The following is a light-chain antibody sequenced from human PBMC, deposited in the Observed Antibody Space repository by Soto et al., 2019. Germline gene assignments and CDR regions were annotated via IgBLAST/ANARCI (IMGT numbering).Light chain of an antibody. J-gene: IGLJ1*01. Sequence: QSVLTQPPSVSEAPGQRVTISCTGSSSNIGAGYEAHWYQQVPGTAPKLLIYENNNRPSGVPDRFSGSKSGTSASLAITGLQVEDGGEYYGQPFDSSLRGYVFGTGTKLTV. CDR2: ENN. CDR3: QPFDSSLRGYV. CDR1: SSNIGAGYE. V-gene: IGLV1-40*01.